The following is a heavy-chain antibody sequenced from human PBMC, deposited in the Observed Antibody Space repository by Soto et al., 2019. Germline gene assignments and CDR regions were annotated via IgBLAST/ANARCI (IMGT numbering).Heavy chain of an antibody. Sequence: GGSLRLSCAASGLIFSNYRMHWVRQAPGKGLEWISYTSADSGTIYYADSVKGRFSISRDNAKNSLYLQMNSLRVEDTAVYYCASDWFYMDVWGKGTSVTVSS. CDR1: GLIFSNYR. J-gene: IGHJ6*03. CDR3: ASDWFYMDV. V-gene: IGHV3-48*01. D-gene: IGHD3-9*01. CDR2: TSADSGTI.